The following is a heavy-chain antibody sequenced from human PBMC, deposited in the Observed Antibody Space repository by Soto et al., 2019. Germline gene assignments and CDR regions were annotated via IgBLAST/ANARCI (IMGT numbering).Heavy chain of an antibody. CDR2: IYYSGST. V-gene: IGHV4-59*01. Sequence: SETLSLTCTVSGGSISSYYWSWIRQPPGKGLEWIGYIYYSGSTNYNPSLKSRVTISVDTSKNQFSLKLSSVTAADTAVYYCARAELDILTGYPNWFDPWGQGTLVTVSS. D-gene: IGHD3-9*01. CDR1: GGSISSYY. CDR3: ARAELDILTGYPNWFDP. J-gene: IGHJ5*02.